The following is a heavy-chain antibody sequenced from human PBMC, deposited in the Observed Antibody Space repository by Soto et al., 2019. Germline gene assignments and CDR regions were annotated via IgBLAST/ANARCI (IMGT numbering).Heavy chain of an antibody. CDR1: GFTFSGNA. J-gene: IGHJ4*02. V-gene: IGHV3-23*01. Sequence: GGSLRLSCAASGFTFSGNAMSWVRQPPEKGLEWVSSISGSGDRTHYADSVGGRFTISRDNSKSTVYLQMSSLRGEDAALYYCVRDTQWLPRGNFDYWGQGALVTSPQ. CDR3: VRDTQWLPRGNFDY. D-gene: IGHD6-19*01. CDR2: ISGSGDRT.